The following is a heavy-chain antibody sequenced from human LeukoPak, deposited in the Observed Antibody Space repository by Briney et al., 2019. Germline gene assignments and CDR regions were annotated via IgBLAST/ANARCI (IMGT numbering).Heavy chain of an antibody. J-gene: IGHJ4*02. CDR3: ARGYGDYVGIENYFDY. V-gene: IGHV4-4*07. CDR1: GASISTYY. CDR2: IYTSGTT. D-gene: IGHD4-17*01. Sequence: KPSEPLSLTCTISGASISTYYWTWIRQPAGKGLEWIGRIYTSGTTNYNPSLKNRVTMSVDTSKNQFSLKLSSVTAADTAVYYCARGYGDYVGIENYFDYWGQGTLVTVSS.